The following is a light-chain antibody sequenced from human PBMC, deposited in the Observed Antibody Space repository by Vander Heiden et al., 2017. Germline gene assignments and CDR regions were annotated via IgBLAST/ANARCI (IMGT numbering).Light chain of an antibody. V-gene: IGKV3-11*01. CDR3: QHRNNWSPEIT. Sequence: IVLTQSPATLSLSPGERATLYCRTSQGLAGYLAWYQQNPGQAPRLLIYDVSKRATGITARFYGSGSRTDFTLTISSLEPEDFAVYYCQHRNNWSPEITYGQGTRL. CDR2: DVS. CDR1: QGLAGY. J-gene: IGKJ5*01.